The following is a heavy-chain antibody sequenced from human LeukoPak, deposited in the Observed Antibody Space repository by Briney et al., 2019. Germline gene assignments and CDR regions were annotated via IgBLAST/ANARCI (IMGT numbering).Heavy chain of an antibody. V-gene: IGHV3-21*01. D-gene: IGHD6-19*01. CDR1: GFTFSSYE. CDR3: ARGTAVAGTDY. Sequence: GGSLRLSCAASGFTFSSYEMNWVRQAPGKGLEWVSCISSSSLYIYYADSVKGRFTISRDNAKNSLYLQMNSLRADDTAVYYCARGTAVAGTDYWGQGTLVTVSS. CDR2: ISSSSLYI. J-gene: IGHJ4*02.